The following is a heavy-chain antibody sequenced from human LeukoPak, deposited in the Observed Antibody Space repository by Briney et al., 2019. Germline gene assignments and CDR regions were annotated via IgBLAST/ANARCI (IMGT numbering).Heavy chain of an antibody. CDR3: ARDGDYYDSSGSY. Sequence: GGSLRLSCAASGFTFSSSAMSWVRQAPGKGLEWVSVIYSGGSTYYADSVKGRFTISRDNSKNTLYLQMDSLRAEDTAVYYCARDGDYYDSSGSYWGQGTLVTVSS. J-gene: IGHJ4*02. CDR2: IYSGGST. D-gene: IGHD3-22*01. CDR1: GFTFSSSA. V-gene: IGHV3-53*01.